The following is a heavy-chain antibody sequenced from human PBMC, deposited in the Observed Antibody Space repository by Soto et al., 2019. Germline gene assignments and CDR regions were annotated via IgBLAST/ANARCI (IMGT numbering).Heavy chain of an antibody. D-gene: IGHD4-17*01. CDR1: GYTFTYRY. CDR2: ITPFNGNT. V-gene: IGHV1-45*02. CDR3: LSSTAQDAFDI. Sequence: SVKVSCKASGYTFTYRYLHWVRQAPGQALEWMGWITPFNGNTNYAQKFQDRVTITRDRSMSTAYMELSSLRSEDTAMYYCLSSTAQDAFDIWGQGTMVTVSS. J-gene: IGHJ3*02.